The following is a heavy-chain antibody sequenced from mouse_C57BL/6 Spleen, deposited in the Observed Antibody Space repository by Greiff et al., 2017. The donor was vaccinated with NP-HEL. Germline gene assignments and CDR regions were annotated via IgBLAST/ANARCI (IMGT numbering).Heavy chain of an antibody. CDR3: ARSLYSNYVGYFDV. V-gene: IGHV1-54*01. Sequence: QVQLQQSGAELVRPGTSVKVSCKASGYAFTNYLIEWVKQRPGQGLEWIGVINPGSGGTNYNEKFKGKATLTADKSSSTAYMQLSSLTSEDSAVYFCARSLYSNYVGYFDVWGTGTTVTVSS. CDR1: GYAFTNYL. CDR2: INPGSGGT. J-gene: IGHJ1*03. D-gene: IGHD2-5*01.